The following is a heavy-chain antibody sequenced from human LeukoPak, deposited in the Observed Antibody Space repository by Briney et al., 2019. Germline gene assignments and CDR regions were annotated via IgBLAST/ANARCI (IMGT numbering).Heavy chain of an antibody. D-gene: IGHD6-13*01. CDR1: GFILSSYG. CDR2: ISYDGSNK. J-gene: IGHJ4*02. V-gene: IGHV3-30*18. CDR3: AKAYSSSWYGEVVDY. Sequence: GGSLRLSCAASGFILSSYGMHWVRQAPGKGLEWVAVISYDGSNKYYADSVKGRFTISRDNSKNTLYLQMNSLRAEDTAVYYCAKAYSSSWYGEVVDYWGQGTLVTVSS.